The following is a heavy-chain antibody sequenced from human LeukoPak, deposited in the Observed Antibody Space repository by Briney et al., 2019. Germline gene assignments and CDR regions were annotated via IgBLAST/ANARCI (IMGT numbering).Heavy chain of an antibody. CDR1: GFTFSSYG. D-gene: IGHD5-12*01. J-gene: IGHJ6*03. Sequence: GRSLRLSCAASGFTFSSYGMHWVRQAPGKGLEWVAFIRYDGSNKYYADSVKGRFTISRDNSKNTLYLQMKSLRAEGTAVYYCAKGGGYEAQYYYYYLDVWGKGTTVTISS. V-gene: IGHV3-30*02. CDR2: IRYDGSNK. CDR3: AKGGGYEAQYYYYYLDV.